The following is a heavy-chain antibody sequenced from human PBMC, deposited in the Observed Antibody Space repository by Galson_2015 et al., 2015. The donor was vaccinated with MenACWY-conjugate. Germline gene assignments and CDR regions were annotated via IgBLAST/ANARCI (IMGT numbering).Heavy chain of an antibody. CDR3: ANDRGYYDSSGYLVYFDY. CDR2: FSGSGGST. J-gene: IGHJ4*02. CDR1: GFTFSSYA. V-gene: IGHV3-23*01. D-gene: IGHD3-22*01. Sequence: SLRLSCAASGFTFSSYAMSWVRQAPGKGLEWVSAFSGSGGSTYYADSVKGRFTISRDNSKNTLYLQMNSLRAEDTAVYYCANDRGYYDSSGYLVYFDYWGQGTLVTVSS.